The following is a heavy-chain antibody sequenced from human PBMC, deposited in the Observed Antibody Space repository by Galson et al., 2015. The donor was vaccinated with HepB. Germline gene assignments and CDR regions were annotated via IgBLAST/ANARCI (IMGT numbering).Heavy chain of an antibody. D-gene: IGHD5-18*01. J-gene: IGHJ5*02. V-gene: IGHV1-69*13. CDR1: GGTFSSYA. CDR3: ARDFRNTAMVNWSDP. CDR2: IIPIFGTA. Sequence: SVKVSCKASGGTFSSYAISWVRQAPGQGLEWTGGIIPIFGTANYAQKFQGRVTITADESTSTAYMELSSLRSEDTAVYYCARDFRNTAMVNWSDPGGQRTLLTVSP.